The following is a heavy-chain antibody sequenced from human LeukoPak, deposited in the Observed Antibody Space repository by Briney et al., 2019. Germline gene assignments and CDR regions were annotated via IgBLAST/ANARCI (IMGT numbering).Heavy chain of an antibody. Sequence: GSLRLSCAASGFTFSSYAMHWVRQAPGKGLEWVAVISYDGSNKYYADSVKGRFTISRDNSKNTLYLQMNSQRAEDTAVYYCARDWNEYYFDYWGQGTLVTVSS. CDR1: GFTFSSYA. V-gene: IGHV3-30*04. J-gene: IGHJ4*02. CDR2: ISYDGSNK. CDR3: ARDWNEYYFDY. D-gene: IGHD1-1*01.